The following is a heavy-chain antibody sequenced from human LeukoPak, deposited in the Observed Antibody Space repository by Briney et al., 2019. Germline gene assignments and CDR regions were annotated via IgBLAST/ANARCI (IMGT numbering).Heavy chain of an antibody. D-gene: IGHD1-26*01. CDR3: ARDGPYSGSYFADFDY. V-gene: IGHV3-48*02. CDR2: ISSSSSTI. CDR1: GFTFSSYS. Sequence: GGSLRLSCVASGFTFSSYSMSWVRQAPGKGLEWVSYISSSSSTIYYADSVKGRFSVSRDNAKNSLYLQLNSLRDVDTAVYYCARDGPYSGSYFADFDYWGQGTLVTVSS. J-gene: IGHJ4*02.